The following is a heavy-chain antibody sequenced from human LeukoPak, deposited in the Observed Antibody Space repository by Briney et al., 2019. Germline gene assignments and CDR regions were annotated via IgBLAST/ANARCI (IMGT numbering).Heavy chain of an antibody. Sequence: GGSLRLSCAASGFTVSSHYMSWVRQAPGKGLEWVSCIYSDGTTRYAESVKGRFTISRDNSENTLFLQMNSWRAEDTAVYHCARDRDDVIRYLEWGQGTRVSVSS. CDR1: GFTVSSHY. J-gene: IGHJ4*02. V-gene: IGHV3-53*01. D-gene: IGHD3-3*01. CDR3: ARDRDDVIRYLE. CDR2: IYSDGTT.